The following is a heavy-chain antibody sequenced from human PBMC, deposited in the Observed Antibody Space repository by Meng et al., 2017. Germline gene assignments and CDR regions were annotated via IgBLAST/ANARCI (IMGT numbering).Heavy chain of an antibody. CDR1: GFTFSSYA. Sequence: VALVESVGGLVLPGGSLGLSCAASGFTFSSYAMSWVRQAPGKGLEWVAVISYDGSNKYYADSVKGRFTISRDNSKNTLYLQMSGLRIDDTGVYYCTWDDKAVSDYWGQGTLVTVSS. J-gene: IGHJ4*02. CDR2: ISYDGSNK. CDR3: TWDDKAVSDY. D-gene: IGHD3-9*01. V-gene: IGHV3-30*07.